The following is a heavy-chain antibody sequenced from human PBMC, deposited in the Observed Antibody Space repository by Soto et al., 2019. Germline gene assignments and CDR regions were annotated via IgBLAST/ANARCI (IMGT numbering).Heavy chain of an antibody. V-gene: IGHV1-46*04. CDR2: INPRGGRT. J-gene: IGHJ6*02. D-gene: IGHD3-10*01. CDR1: GYTFTSYS. Sequence: QVHLVQSGTEVKKPGASVTVSCRASGYTFTSYSLHWVRQAPGKGLEWMGLINPRGGRTTYAQKLQGRITITRDTSTSTVYMEVNSLRPEDTAVYYCAREATVAAPYYFFYGLDVWGQGTRVNVSS. CDR3: AREATVAAPYYFFYGLDV.